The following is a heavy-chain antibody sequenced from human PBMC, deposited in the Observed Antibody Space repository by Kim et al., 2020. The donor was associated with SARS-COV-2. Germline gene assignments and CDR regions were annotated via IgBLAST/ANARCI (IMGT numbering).Heavy chain of an antibody. CDR1: GGTFSSYA. V-gene: IGHV1-69*13. Sequence: SVKVSCKASGGTFSSYAISWVRLAPGQGLEWMGGIIPIFGTANYAQKFQGRVTITADESTSTAYMELSSLRSEDTAVYYCASSPSSGFLPGWFDPWGQGTLVTVSS. J-gene: IGHJ5*02. D-gene: IGHD6-19*01. CDR3: ASSPSSGFLPGWFDP. CDR2: IIPIFGTA.